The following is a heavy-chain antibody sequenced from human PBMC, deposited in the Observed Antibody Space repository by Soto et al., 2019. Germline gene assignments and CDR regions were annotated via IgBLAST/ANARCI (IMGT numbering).Heavy chain of an antibody. J-gene: IGHJ3*02. D-gene: IGHD3-22*01. CDR1: GYTFTSYG. CDR2: ISAYNGNT. CDR3: ARAPSPTPTDYDSSGYWLSGAFDI. Sequence: GASVKVSCKASGYTFTSYGISWVRQAPGQGLEWMGWISAYNGNTNYAQKLQGRVTMTRNTSISTAYMELSSLRSEDTAVYYCARAPSPTPTDYDSSGYWLSGAFDIWGQGTMVTVSS. V-gene: IGHV1-18*01.